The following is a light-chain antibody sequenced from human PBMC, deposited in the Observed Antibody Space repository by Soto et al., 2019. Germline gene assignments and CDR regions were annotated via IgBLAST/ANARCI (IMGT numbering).Light chain of an antibody. CDR1: SSDVGSYNL. J-gene: IGLJ2*01. CDR3: SSYTSSSTLVV. CDR2: EVS. Sequence: QSALTQPASVSGSPGQSITISCSGTSSDVGSYNLVSWYQQHPGKAPKLIIYEVSNRPSGVSNRFSGSKSGNTASLTISGLQAEDEADYYCSSYTSSSTLVVFGGGTKLTVL. V-gene: IGLV2-14*02.